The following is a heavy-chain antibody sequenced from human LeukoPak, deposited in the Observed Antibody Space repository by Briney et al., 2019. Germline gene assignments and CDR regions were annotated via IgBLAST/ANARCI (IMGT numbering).Heavy chain of an antibody. J-gene: IGHJ4*01. CDR2: ILFRGAT. V-gene: IGHV4-39*07. D-gene: IGHD2-21*01. CDR1: GDSISSYSYS. Sequence: PSETLSLTCTVSGDSISSYSYSWAWIRQPPGKGLEWIGSILFRGATYYNPSLKPRIIMSVDTSQNHFSLKLTSVTAADTAVYFCARESGDTRTVNSFDFWGRGTLITVSS. CDR3: ARESGDTRTVNSFDF.